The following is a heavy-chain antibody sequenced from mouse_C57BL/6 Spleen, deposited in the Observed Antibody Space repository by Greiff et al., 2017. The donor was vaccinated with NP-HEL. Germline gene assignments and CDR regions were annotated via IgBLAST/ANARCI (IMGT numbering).Heavy chain of an antibody. V-gene: IGHV1-78*01. CDR3: ASAYDYYAMDD. CDR2: IYPRDGST. J-gene: IGHJ4*01. Sequence: VQRVESDAELVKPGASVKISCKVSGYTFTDHTIHWMKQRPEQGLEWIGYIYPRDGSTKYNEKFKGKATLTADKSSSTAYMQLNSLTSEDSAVYFCASAYDYYAMDDWGQGTSVTVSS. CDR1: GYTFTDHT.